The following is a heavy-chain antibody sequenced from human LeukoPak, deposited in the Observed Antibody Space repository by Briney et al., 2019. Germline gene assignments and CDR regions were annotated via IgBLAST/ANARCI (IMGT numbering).Heavy chain of an antibody. CDR1: GYTFTSYA. V-gene: IGHV1-3*01. Sequence: ASVKVSCKASGYTFTSYAMHWVRQAPGQRLEWMGWINAGNGNTKYSQKFQGRVTITRDTSASTAYMELSSLRSEDTAVYYCARGGYFDWLSLHHYYGMDVWGQGTTVTVSS. CDR3: ARGGYFDWLSLHHYYGMDV. CDR2: INAGNGNT. D-gene: IGHD3-9*01. J-gene: IGHJ6*02.